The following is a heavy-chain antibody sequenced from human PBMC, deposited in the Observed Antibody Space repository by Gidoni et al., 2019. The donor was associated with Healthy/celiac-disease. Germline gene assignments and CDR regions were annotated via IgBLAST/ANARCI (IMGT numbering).Heavy chain of an antibody. CDR2: INPNSGGT. D-gene: IGHD5-18*01. V-gene: IGHV1-2*02. Sequence: AQPVQSGAAVTKPGPSVKVSCKASGYTFTGYFMHWVRQAPGQGLGWRGWINPNSGGTNYAQKFQGRVTMTRDTSISTAYMELSRLRSDDTAVYYGARVGWIPQLYNWFDPWGQGTLVTVSS. J-gene: IGHJ5*02. CDR3: ARVGWIPQLYNWFDP. CDR1: GYTFTGYF.